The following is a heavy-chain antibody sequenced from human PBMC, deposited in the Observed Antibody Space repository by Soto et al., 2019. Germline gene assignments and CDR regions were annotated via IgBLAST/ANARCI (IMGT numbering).Heavy chain of an antibody. CDR1: GGSIRSYY. CDR3: AREIAAADPDAFXI. D-gene: IGHD6-13*01. Sequence: SETLSLTCTVSGGSIRSYYWSWIRQPPGKGLEWIGYIYYSGSTYYNPSLKSRVTISVDTSKNQFSLKLSSVTAADTAVYYCAREIAAADPDAFXIWGQGTMVXVSS. CDR2: IYYSGST. V-gene: IGHV4-59*12. J-gene: IGHJ3*02.